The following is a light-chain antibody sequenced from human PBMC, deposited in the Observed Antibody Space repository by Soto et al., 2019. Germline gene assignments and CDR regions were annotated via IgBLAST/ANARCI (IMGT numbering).Light chain of an antibody. V-gene: IGLV2-14*01. J-gene: IGLJ1*01. CDR3: SSYTSSRTPDV. CDR1: SSDVGGYNY. Sequence: TGTSSDVGGYNYVSWYQQHPGKAPKLMIXEVSNRPSGVSNRFSGSKSGNTASLTISGLQAEDEADYYCSSYTSSRTPDVFGTGTKLTVL. CDR2: EVS.